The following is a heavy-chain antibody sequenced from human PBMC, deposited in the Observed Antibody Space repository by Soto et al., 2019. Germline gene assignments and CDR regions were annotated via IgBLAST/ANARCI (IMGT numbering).Heavy chain of an antibody. CDR3: ARVHDFWSGSPIDP. D-gene: IGHD3-3*01. CDR1: GGSISSGGYY. Sequence: TLSLTCTVSGGSISSGGYYWSWIRQHPGKGLEWIGYIYYSGSTYYNLSLKSLVTISVDTSKNQFSLKLSSVTAADAAVYYCARVHDFWSGSPIDPWGQGTLVTVSS. CDR2: IYYSGST. J-gene: IGHJ5*02. V-gene: IGHV4-31*01.